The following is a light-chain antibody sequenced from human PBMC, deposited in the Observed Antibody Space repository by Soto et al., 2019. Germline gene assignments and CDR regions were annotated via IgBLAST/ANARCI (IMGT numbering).Light chain of an antibody. CDR2: GIS. Sequence: EIVLTQSPGTLSLSPGERATLFCRASQSVTSNYFAWYQQKPGQAPRLLIYGISDRATGIPDRFSGSGSGTDFTLTISRLEPEDFAVYYCEQYGSSPRTFGQGTKVEIK. V-gene: IGKV3-20*01. J-gene: IGKJ1*01. CDR1: QSVTSNY. CDR3: EQYGSSPRT.